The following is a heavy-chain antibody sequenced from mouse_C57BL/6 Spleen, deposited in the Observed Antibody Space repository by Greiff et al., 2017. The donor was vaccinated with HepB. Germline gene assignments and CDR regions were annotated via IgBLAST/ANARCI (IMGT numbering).Heavy chain of an antibody. D-gene: IGHD2-3*01. J-gene: IGHJ4*01. Sequence: VQVVESGPGLVAPSQSLSITCTVSGFSLTSYAISWVRQPPGKGLEWLGVIWTGGGTNYNSALKSRLSISKDNSKSQVFLKMNSLQTDDTARYYCARFDGYLVSYAMDYWGQGTSVTVSS. CDR2: IWTGGGT. CDR3: ARFDGYLVSYAMDY. CDR1: GFSLTSYA. V-gene: IGHV2-9-1*01.